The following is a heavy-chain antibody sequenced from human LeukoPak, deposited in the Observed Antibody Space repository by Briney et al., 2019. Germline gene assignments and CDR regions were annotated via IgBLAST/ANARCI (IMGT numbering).Heavy chain of an antibody. J-gene: IGHJ4*02. D-gene: IGHD6-13*01. CDR2: ISGSGGST. Sequence: PGRSLRLSCAASGFTFSSYAMSWVRQAPGKGLEWVSAISGSGGSTYYADSVKGRFTISRDNSKNTLYLQMNSLRAEDTAVYYCAKPTGYSSSLPLRYWGQGTLVTVSS. CDR1: GFTFSSYA. CDR3: AKPTGYSSSLPLRY. V-gene: IGHV3-23*01.